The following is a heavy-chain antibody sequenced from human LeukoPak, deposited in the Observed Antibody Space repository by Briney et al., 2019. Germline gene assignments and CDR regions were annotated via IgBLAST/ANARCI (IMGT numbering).Heavy chain of an antibody. V-gene: IGHV4-61*02. CDR1: GGSISSGSYY. CDR3: ARARRGEYSGSGSYGAFDI. CDR2: MCPSGST. D-gene: IGHD3-10*01. Sequence: TLSLTCTVSGGSISSGSYYWSWIRRHAGKGLECFGRMCPSGSTNYTPAVKRHLTISMNKSKNQFSLKFPSVTAADTAVYYCARARRGEYSGSGSYGAFDIWGQGTMVTVSS. J-gene: IGHJ3*02.